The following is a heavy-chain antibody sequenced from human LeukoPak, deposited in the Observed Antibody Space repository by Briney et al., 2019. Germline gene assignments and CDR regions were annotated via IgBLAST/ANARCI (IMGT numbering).Heavy chain of an antibody. V-gene: IGHV4-59*01. CDR2: IYYSGIS. D-gene: IGHD3-3*01. CDR3: ASVNSGSYDFWSGYYSYHFDY. CDR1: GGSISTYY. J-gene: IGHJ4*02. Sequence: SETLSLTCTVSGGSISTYYWSWIRQPPGKGLEWIGYIYYSGISNYNPSLKSRVTISVDTSKNQFSLRLSSVTAADTAVYYCASVNSGSYDFWSGYYSYHFDYWGQGTLVTVSS.